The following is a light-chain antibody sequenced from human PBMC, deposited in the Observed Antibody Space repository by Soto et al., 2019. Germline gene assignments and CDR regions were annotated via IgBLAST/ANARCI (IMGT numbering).Light chain of an antibody. CDR2: GIS. J-gene: IGKJ5*01. Sequence: ELVLTQSPLTLSVSPGERVTLSCRASQRVGSNYLAWYQQKPGQTPRLLIYGISARATGIPDRFSGSGSGTEFTLTISSLQSEDFAVYYCQQYTSWPITFGQGTRLEIK. CDR3: QQYTSWPIT. V-gene: IGKV3-15*01. CDR1: QRVGSN.